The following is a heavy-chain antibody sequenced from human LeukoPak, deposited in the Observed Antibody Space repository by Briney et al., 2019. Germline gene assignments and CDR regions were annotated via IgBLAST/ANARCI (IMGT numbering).Heavy chain of an antibody. CDR2: IYHSGNT. D-gene: IGHD1-1*01. CDR3: ARSWTLWGYFHY. J-gene: IGHJ4*02. CDR1: GEPFSGYY. Sequence: PSETLSLTCAAYGEPFSGYYWTWIRQPPGKGLEWIGEIYHSGNTNYNPSLRSRVAISEDTSKKQFSLKLTSVTAADTAVYYCARSWTLWGYFHYWGPGTLVTVSS. V-gene: IGHV4-34*01.